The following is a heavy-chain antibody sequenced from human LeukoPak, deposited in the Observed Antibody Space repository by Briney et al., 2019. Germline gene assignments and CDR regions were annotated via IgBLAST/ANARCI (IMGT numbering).Heavy chain of an antibody. Sequence: SETLSLTCTVSGGSSSNYHWNWIRQPAGKGLEWIGRSYTSGSTEYNPSLKSRVTMSVDMSRKQFSLKLSSVTVADTAVYYCARAPRFGELFWYYMDVWGKGTTVTISS. V-gene: IGHV4-4*07. CDR3: ARAPRFGELFWYYMDV. D-gene: IGHD3-10*01. CDR1: GGSSSNYH. J-gene: IGHJ6*03. CDR2: SYTSGST.